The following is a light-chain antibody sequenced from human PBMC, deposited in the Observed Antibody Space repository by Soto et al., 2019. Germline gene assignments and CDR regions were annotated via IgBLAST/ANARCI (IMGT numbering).Light chain of an antibody. CDR1: QSVSSSY. Sequence: IGLTQSAGTLSLSPGERATLSCRASQSVSSSYLAWYQQKPGQAPRLLIYGASSRATGIPDRFSGSGSETDFTLTISRLEPEDFAVYYCQQYGSSPWTFGQGTKVDIK. CDR3: QQYGSSPWT. V-gene: IGKV3-20*01. J-gene: IGKJ1*01. CDR2: GAS.